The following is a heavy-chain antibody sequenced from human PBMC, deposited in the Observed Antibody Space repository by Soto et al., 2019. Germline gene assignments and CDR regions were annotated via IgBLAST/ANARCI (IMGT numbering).Heavy chain of an antibody. J-gene: IGHJ4*02. CDR3: SKDYLTGAAAGTVDY. CDR1: GFTFSSHA. Sequence: VQLLESGANLVQPGGSLRLSCAASGFTFSSHAMYWVRQAPGKGLEWISGITSSGTGTHYADSVKGRFTISRDNSKNTLYLQMNSLRADDTAVYYCSKDYLTGAAAGTVDYWGQGTLVTVSS. D-gene: IGHD6-13*01. CDR2: ITSSGTGT. V-gene: IGHV3-23*01.